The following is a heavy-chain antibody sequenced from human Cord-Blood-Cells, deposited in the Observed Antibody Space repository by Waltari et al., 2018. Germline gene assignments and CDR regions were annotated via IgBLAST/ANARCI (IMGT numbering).Heavy chain of an antibody. Sequence: QVQLQESGPGLVKPSETLSLTCTVSGGSISSYYWSWIRQPPGKGLEWIGYIYYSGSPNHHPSLKSRVTISVDTSKNRLSLELSSVTAADTAVYYCARYYDYVWGSYRYWYFDLWGRGTLVTVSS. J-gene: IGHJ2*01. CDR2: IYYSGSP. CDR1: GGSISSYY. CDR3: ARYYDYVWGSYRYWYFDL. D-gene: IGHD3-16*02. V-gene: IGHV4-59*08.